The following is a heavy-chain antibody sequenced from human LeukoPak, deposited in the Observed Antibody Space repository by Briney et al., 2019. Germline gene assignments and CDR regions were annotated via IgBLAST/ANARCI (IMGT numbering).Heavy chain of an antibody. Sequence: GGSLRLSCAASGFTFSSYTMNWVRQAPGKGLEWVSAISSSSSYIYYADSVKGRFTISRDNAKDSLYLQMNSLRAEDTAVYYCAREYGGIDYYYYYMDVWGKGTTVTVSS. V-gene: IGHV3-21*06. CDR2: ISSSSSYI. CDR1: GFTFSSYT. D-gene: IGHD4-23*01. CDR3: AREYGGIDYYYYYMDV. J-gene: IGHJ6*03.